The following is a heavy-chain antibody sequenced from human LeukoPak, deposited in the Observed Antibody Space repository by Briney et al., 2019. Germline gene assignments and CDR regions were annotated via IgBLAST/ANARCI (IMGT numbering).Heavy chain of an antibody. D-gene: IGHD3-3*01. CDR1: GFTFSSYG. Sequence: GRSLRLSRAASGFTFSSYGMHWVRQAPGKGLEWVAVISYDGSNKYYADSVKGRFTISRDNSKNTLYLQMNSLRAEDTAVYYCARDGDMRTTTIFGVVLGWGQGTLVTVSS. CDR2: ISYDGSNK. CDR3: ARDGDMRTTTIFGVVLG. J-gene: IGHJ4*02. V-gene: IGHV3-30*03.